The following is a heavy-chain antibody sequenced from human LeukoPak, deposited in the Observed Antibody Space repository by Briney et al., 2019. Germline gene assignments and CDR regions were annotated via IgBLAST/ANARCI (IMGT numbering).Heavy chain of an antibody. D-gene: IGHD6-13*01. CDR2: IIPIFGTA. CDR3: AMTGRKGAAGEFDY. J-gene: IGHJ4*02. CDR1: GYTFTSYG. V-gene: IGHV1-69*05. Sequence: SVKVSCKASGYTFTSYGISWVRQAPGQGLEWMGGIIPIFGTANYAQKFQGRVTITRDTSASTAYMELSSLRSEDMAVYYCAMTGRKGAAGEFDYWGQGTLVTVSS.